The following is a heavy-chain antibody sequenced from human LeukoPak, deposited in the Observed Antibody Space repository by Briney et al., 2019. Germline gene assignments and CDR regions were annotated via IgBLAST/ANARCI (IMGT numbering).Heavy chain of an antibody. V-gene: IGHV1-2*02. CDR1: GYKFTDDY. CDR2: INPDSGST. Sequence: ASVKVSCKASGYKFTDDYMHWVRQAPGQGLEFMGWINPDSGSTNYAQKFKGRVTMTRDTSISTAYLEGRSLTSDDTAVYYCAPTAEAYTSWWKVWGQGTLVTVSS. CDR3: APTAEAYTSWWKV. J-gene: IGHJ4*02. D-gene: IGHD3-16*01.